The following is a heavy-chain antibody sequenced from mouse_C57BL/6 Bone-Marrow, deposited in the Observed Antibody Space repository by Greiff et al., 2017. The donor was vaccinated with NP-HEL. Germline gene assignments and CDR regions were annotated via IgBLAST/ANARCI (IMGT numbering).Heavy chain of an antibody. CDR1: GFTFSSYA. J-gene: IGHJ2*01. CDR2: ISSGGDYI. CDR3: TRDPGPGGYFDY. V-gene: IGHV5-9-1*02. Sequence: EVKLVESGEGLVKPGGSLKLSCAASGFTFSSYAMSWVRQTPEKRLEWVAYISSGGDYIYYADTVKGRFPISRDNARNTLYLQMSSLKSEDTAMYYCTRDPGPGGYFDYWGQGTTLTVSS.